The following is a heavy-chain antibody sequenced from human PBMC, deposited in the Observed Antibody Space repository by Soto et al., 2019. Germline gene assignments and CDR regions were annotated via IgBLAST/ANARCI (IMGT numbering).Heavy chain of an antibody. CDR2: IWYDGSGK. CDR3: ARDPTGSASYFDY. Sequence: GGSLRLSCAASGFTFKNYGMHWVRQAPGKGLEWVAVIWYDGSGKYYADSVKGRFTISRDNSKNTVDLQMNSLRADDTAVYYCARDPTGSASYFDYWGQGTLVTVSS. D-gene: IGHD1-1*01. CDR1: GFTFKNYG. J-gene: IGHJ4*02. V-gene: IGHV3-33*01.